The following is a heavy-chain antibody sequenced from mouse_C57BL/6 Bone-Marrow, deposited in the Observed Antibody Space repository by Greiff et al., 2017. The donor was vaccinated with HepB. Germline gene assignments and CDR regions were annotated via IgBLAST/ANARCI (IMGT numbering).Heavy chain of an antibody. CDR3: ARLRADSSGYPLDY. J-gene: IGHJ2*01. D-gene: IGHD3-2*02. CDR2: ISYSGST. CDR1: GYSITSDY. V-gene: IGHV3-8*01. Sequence: EVNVVESGPGLAKPSQTLSLTCSVTGYSITSDYRNWIRKFPGNKLEYMGYISYSGSTYYNPSLKSRISIIRDTSKNQYYLRLNSVTTEDTATYYCARLRADSSGYPLDYWGQGTTLTVSS.